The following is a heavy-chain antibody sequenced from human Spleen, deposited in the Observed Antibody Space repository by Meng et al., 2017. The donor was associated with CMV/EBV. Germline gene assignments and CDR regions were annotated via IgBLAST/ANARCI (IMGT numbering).Heavy chain of an antibody. CDR3: ARGPGDYFYYYGMDV. Sequence: ASVKVSCKASGDTFSNYAISWVRQATGQGLEWMGWMNPNSGNTGYAQKFQGRVTMTRNTSISTAYMELSSLRSEDTAVYYCARGPGDYFYYYGMDVWGQGTTVTVSS. CDR2: MNPNSGNT. J-gene: IGHJ6*02. V-gene: IGHV1-8*02. CDR1: GDTFSNYA. D-gene: IGHD4-17*01.